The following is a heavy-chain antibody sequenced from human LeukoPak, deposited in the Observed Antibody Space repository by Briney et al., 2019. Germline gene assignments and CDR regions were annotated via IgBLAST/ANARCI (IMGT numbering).Heavy chain of an antibody. CDR1: GGSVSSGSYY. CDR2: IYYSGST. J-gene: IGHJ4*02. CDR3: ARAYDFVDH. Sequence: PSETLSLTCTVSGGSVSSGSYYWSWIRQPPGKGLGWIGYIYYSGSTNYNPSLKSRVTISVDTSKNQFSLKLSSVTAADTAVYYCARAYDFVDHWGQGTLVTVSS. V-gene: IGHV4-61*01. D-gene: IGHD3-3*01.